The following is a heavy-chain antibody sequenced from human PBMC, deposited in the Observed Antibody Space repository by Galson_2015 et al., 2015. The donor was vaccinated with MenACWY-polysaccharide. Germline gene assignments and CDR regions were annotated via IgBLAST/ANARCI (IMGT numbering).Heavy chain of an antibody. Sequence: SLRLSCAASGLTFRNYGMQWVRQAPGKGLEWVAIIWYDGSNKYYADSVRGRFTISRDNSKNTLYLQMNSLRAEDTAVYYCARRREDSYGYYYYGMDVWGQGTTVTVSS. CDR3: ARRREDSYGYYYYGMDV. CDR2: IWYDGSNK. V-gene: IGHV3-33*01. CDR1: GLTFRNYG. D-gene: IGHD5-18*01. J-gene: IGHJ6*02.